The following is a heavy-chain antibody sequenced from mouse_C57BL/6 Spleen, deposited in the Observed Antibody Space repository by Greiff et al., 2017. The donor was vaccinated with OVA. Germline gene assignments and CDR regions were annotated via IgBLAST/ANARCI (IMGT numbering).Heavy chain of an antibody. J-gene: IGHJ3*01. CDR3: ARGNDYGGFAY. CDR1: GYAFTNYL. Sequence: VQLQQSGAELVRPGTSVKVSCKASGYAFTNYLIEWVKQRPGQGLEWIGVINPGSGGTNYNEKFKGKATLTADKSSSTAYMQLSSLTSEDSAVYFCARGNDYGGFAYWGQGTLVTVSA. D-gene: IGHD2-4*01. CDR2: INPGSGGT. V-gene: IGHV1-54*01.